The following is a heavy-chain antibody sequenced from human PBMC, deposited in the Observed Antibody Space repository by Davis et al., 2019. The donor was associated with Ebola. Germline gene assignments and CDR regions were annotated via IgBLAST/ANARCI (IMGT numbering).Heavy chain of an antibody. CDR2: ISGSGGST. J-gene: IGHJ4*02. CDR1: GFTFSSYA. CDR3: AKDQWEQQLVPTDN. Sequence: GESLKISCAASGFTFSSYAMSWVRQAPGKGLEWVSAISGSGGSTYYADSVKGRFTISRDNSTNTLYLQMNSLRAEDTAVYYCAKDQWEQQLVPTDNWGQGTLVTVSS. V-gene: IGHV3-23*01. D-gene: IGHD6-13*01.